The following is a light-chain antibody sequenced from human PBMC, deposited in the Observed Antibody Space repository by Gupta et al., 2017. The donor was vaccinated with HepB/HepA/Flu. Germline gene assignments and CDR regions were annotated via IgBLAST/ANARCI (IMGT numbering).Light chain of an antibody. V-gene: IGKV1-9*01. CDR1: QDIASY. Sequence: DIQLTQSPSFLSASVGDRVTITCRASQDIASYLAWYQQQPGKAPRLLVYAASSLKSGVPSRFSGSGSGTEFTLTISSRQPEDFATYYCQHGKSCPLTFGGGTXVEIK. CDR2: AAS. CDR3: QHGKSCPLT. J-gene: IGKJ4*01.